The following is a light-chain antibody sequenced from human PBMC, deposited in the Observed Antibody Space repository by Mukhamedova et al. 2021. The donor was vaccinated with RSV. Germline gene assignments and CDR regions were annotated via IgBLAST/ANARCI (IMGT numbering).Light chain of an antibody. CDR2: EVS. J-gene: IGLJ2*01. V-gene: IGLV2-8*01. CDR3: SSNGDTKTVL. Sequence: YQKLPGKAPKLIIFEVSKRASGVPDRFSGSKSGNTASLTVSGLQAEDEADYYCSSNGDTKTVLFGGGTKLTVL.